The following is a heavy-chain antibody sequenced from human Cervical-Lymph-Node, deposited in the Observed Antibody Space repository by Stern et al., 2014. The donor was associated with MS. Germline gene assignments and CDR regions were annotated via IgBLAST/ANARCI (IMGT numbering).Heavy chain of an antibody. J-gene: IGHJ4*02. CDR1: GFTFSTYA. V-gene: IGHV3-64*01. CDR2: VISNGGAT. CDR3: TRTTTEFYSDY. D-gene: IGHD4-17*01. Sequence: EVQLEESGGGLVQPGGSLRLSCAASGFTFSTYAMHWVRQAPGKGLEYVSTVISNGGATYYANSVKGRFTISRDNSKNTLYLQMGSLRADDMAVYYCTRTTTEFYSDYWGQGTLVTVPS.